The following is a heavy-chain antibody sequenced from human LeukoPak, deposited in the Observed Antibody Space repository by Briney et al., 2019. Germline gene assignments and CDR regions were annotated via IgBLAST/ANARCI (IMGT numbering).Heavy chain of an antibody. D-gene: IGHD3-22*01. V-gene: IGHV1-2*06. Sequence: GASVKVSCKASGYTFTDYYMHWVRQAPGQGLEWMGRINPNSGATKYAQKFQGRVTMTRDTSISTAYMELSRLRSDDTAVYYCARGYDSSGYYYVYYWGQGTLVTVSS. CDR3: ARGYDSSGYYYVYY. J-gene: IGHJ4*02. CDR1: GYTFTDYY. CDR2: INPNSGAT.